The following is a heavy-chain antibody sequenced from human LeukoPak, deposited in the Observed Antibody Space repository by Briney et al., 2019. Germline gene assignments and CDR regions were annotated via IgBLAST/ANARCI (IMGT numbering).Heavy chain of an antibody. Sequence: SETLSLTCTVSGGSISSSTYYWGWIRQPPGKELEWLGSIYNSGNTYYNPSLRGRVAISVDTSKNQFSLKLISVTAADTAVYHCARDLDYNGSGGPHGWFDPWGQGTLVTVSS. CDR2: IYNSGNT. V-gene: IGHV4-39*07. CDR1: GGSISSSTYY. CDR3: ARDLDYNGSGGPHGWFDP. D-gene: IGHD3-10*01. J-gene: IGHJ5*02.